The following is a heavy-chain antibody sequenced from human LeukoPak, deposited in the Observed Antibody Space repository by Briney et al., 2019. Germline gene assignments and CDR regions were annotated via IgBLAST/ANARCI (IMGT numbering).Heavy chain of an antibody. V-gene: IGHV1-18*01. D-gene: IGHD3-22*01. CDR1: GYTFTSYG. J-gene: IGHJ4*02. CDR3: ARDADSMYYYDSSGQYDY. Sequence: ASVKVSCKASGYTFTSYGISWVRQAPGQGLAWMGWISAYNGNTNYAQKLQGRVTMTTDTSTSTAYMELRSLRSDDTAVYYCARDADSMYYYDSSGQYDYWGQGTLVTVSS. CDR2: ISAYNGNT.